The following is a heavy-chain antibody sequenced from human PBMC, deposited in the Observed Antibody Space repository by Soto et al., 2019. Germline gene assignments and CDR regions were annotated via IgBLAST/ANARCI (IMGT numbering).Heavy chain of an antibody. V-gene: IGHV2-5*01. Sequence: QITLKESGPTLVKPTQTLTLTSTFSGFSLSTSGVGVSWIHQPQGRALEWLALIYWHDDKRYSPSLKSRLAITKDTYKNQVVLTMTDMDPVDTATYYCAHIRYGSGLFDYWGQGTLVTVSS. CDR3: AHIRYGSGLFDY. D-gene: IGHD3-10*01. J-gene: IGHJ4*02. CDR2: IYWHDDK. CDR1: GFSLSTSGVG.